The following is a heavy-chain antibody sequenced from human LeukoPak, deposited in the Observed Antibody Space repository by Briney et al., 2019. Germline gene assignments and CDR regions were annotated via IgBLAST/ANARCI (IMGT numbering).Heavy chain of an antibody. J-gene: IGHJ3*02. CDR3: EGDLTYYYDSSGYPVPNDAFDI. D-gene: IGHD3-22*01. V-gene: IGHV3-15*01. Sequence: GSLILSCAASGFTFSNAWMSWVRQAPGKGLEWVGRIKSKTDGGTTDYAAPVKGRFTISRDDSKNTLYLQMNSLKTEDTAVYYCEGDLTYYYDSSGYPVPNDAFDIWGQGTMVTVSS. CDR1: GFTFSNAW. CDR2: IKSKTDGGTT.